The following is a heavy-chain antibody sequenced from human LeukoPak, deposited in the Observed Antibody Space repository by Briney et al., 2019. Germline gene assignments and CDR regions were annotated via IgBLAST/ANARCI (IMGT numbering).Heavy chain of an antibody. D-gene: IGHD2-8*01. V-gene: IGHV3-21*01. CDR2: LSASTTYI. Sequence: GGSLRLCCAASGFTFSGYNMNWVRQAPGKGLEWVSSLSASTTYIYYADSVKGRFTISRDNAKNSLYLQMNSLRGEDTAVYYCARGQNGFDYWGQGTLVTVSS. J-gene: IGHJ4*02. CDR3: ARGQNGFDY. CDR1: GFTFSGYN.